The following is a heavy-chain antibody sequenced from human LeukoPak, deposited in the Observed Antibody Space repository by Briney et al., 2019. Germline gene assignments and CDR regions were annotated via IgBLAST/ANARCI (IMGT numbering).Heavy chain of an antibody. CDR3: VRDQKITFGGVIAPSVGLDV. Sequence: GASVKVSCKASGYTFSNYALQWVRQAPRQRPEWMGWINAGNGNTQYSQKFQRRVTITRDTSASTAYMELSSLRSEDAAVYYCVRDQKITFGGVIAPSVGLDVWGQGTTVTVSS. CDR1: GYTFSNYA. J-gene: IGHJ6*01. CDR2: INAGNGNT. V-gene: IGHV1-3*01. D-gene: IGHD3-16*02.